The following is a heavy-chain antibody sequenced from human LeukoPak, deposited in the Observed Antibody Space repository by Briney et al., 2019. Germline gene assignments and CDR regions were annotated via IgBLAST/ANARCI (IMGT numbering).Heavy chain of an antibody. V-gene: IGHV3-66*01. J-gene: IGHJ4*02. CDR2: IYSGGST. Sequence: GGSLRLSCAASGFTVSSNYMSWVRQAPGKGLEWVSVIYSGGSTYYADSVKGRFTNSRDNSKNTLYLQMNSLRAEDTAVYYCANGAVAGTSDDYWGQGTLVTVSS. CDR3: ANGAVAGTSDDY. CDR1: GFTVSSNY. D-gene: IGHD6-19*01.